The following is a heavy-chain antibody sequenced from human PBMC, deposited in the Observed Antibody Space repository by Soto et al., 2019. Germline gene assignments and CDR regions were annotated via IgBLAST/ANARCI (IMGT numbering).Heavy chain of an antibody. Sequence: XGSLRLSCSASGFTVSSNYLSWVRQAPGKGLEWVSVIYSGGSTYYADSVKGRFTISRDNSKNTLYPQMNSLRAEDTAVYYCARDRFRSSGWFGFDYWGQGTLVTSP. V-gene: IGHV3-53*01. D-gene: IGHD6-19*01. CDR3: ARDRFRSSGWFGFDY. CDR1: GFTVSSNY. J-gene: IGHJ4*02. CDR2: IYSGGST.